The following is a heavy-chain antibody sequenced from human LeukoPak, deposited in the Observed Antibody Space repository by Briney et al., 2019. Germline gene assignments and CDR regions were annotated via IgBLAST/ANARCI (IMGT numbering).Heavy chain of an antibody. J-gene: IGHJ3*02. V-gene: IGHV4-39*07. CDR1: GGSISSSTYY. CDR2: IYSSGST. Sequence: NTSETLSLTCTVSGGSISSSTYYWGWIRQPPGKGLEWIGRIYSSGSTNYNPSLKSRVTISVDTSKNQFSLKLSSVTAADTAVYYCARSFYYGPVWGAFDIWGQGTMVTVSS. D-gene: IGHD3-10*01. CDR3: ARSFYYGPVWGAFDI.